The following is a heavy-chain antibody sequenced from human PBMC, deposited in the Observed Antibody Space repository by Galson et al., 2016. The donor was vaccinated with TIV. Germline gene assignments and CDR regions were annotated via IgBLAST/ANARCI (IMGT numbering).Heavy chain of an antibody. CDR1: GGIFSTYS. CDR2: IIPFLHTP. Sequence: SVKVSCKASGGIFSTYSFGWVRQAPGQGLEWMGGIIPFLHTPNYAQKFQGRLTFTTDESSSTTYMDLSSLRSQDAAIYYCARGSFVGGAHRYSFDFWGQGTLVTVSS. D-gene: IGHD3-16*01. J-gene: IGHJ4*02. CDR3: ARGSFVGGAHRYSFDF. V-gene: IGHV1-69*05.